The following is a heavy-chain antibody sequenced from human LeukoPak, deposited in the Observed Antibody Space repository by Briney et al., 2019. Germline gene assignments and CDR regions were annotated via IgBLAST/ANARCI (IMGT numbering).Heavy chain of an antibody. Sequence: GGSLRLSCAASGFTFSSYWMHWVRQAPGRGLVWVSRISSDGSITSYADSVKGRFTISRDNAKNTLYLQMNSLRAEDTAVYYCARGSYFFDYWGQGTLVTVSS. CDR1: GFTFSSYW. J-gene: IGHJ4*02. CDR3: ARGSYFFDY. V-gene: IGHV3-74*01. CDR2: ISSDGSIT. D-gene: IGHD1-26*01.